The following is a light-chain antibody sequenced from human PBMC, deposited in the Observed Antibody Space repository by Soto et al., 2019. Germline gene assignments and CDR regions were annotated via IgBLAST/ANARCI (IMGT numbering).Light chain of an antibody. CDR1: QSVSNSY. CDR3: QQYNNWPPTWT. J-gene: IGKJ1*01. Sequence: EVVLTQSPDTLSLSPGEGATLSCRASQSVSNSYLAWYQQKPGQAPRLLIYGASSRATGIPDSFSGSGSGTDFTLTISRLEPEDFAVYYCQQYNNWPPTWTFGQGTKVDIK. V-gene: IGKV3-20*01. CDR2: GAS.